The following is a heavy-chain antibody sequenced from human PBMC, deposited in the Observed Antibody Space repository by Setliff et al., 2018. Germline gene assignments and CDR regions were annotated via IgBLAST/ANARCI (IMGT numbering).Heavy chain of an antibody. D-gene: IGHD5-18*01. CDR3: AREGVDTRSSTDYRYYMDV. J-gene: IGHJ6*03. V-gene: IGHV1-69*05. CDR1: GGTFSSYG. Sequence: GASVKVSCKASGGTFSSYGISWVRQAPGQGLEWMGGTIPMFGSTNYAQKFQDRVTIITDESTSTAYMELSSLRFEDTAVYYCAREGVDTRSSTDYRYYMDVWGQGTTVTVSS. CDR2: TIPMFGST.